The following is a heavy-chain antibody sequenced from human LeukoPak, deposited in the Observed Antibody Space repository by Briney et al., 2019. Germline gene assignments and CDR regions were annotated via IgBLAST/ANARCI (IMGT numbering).Heavy chain of an antibody. CDR2: ISGSGDTT. V-gene: IGHV3-23*01. J-gene: IGHJ4*02. Sequence: GGSLRLSCAASGFTFSSYAMSWVRQAPGKGLEWVSAISGSGDTTYSADSVKGRFTISRDNSKNRLYLQMNSLRAEDTAVYYCARMTVGFSIFDYWGQGTLVIVSS. CDR1: GFTFSSYA. D-gene: IGHD3-3*01. CDR3: ARMTVGFSIFDY.